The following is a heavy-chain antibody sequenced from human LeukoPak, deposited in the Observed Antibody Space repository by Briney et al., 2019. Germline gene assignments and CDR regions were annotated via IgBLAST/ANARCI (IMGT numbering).Heavy chain of an antibody. CDR3: AKTYSNSWYFDY. CDR2: IRSDGSDK. J-gene: IGHJ4*02. D-gene: IGHD6-13*01. Sequence: GGSLRLSCAASGFTFSAYGMHRVRQAPGKGLEWVAFIRSDGSDKQYGDSVKGRFTISRDNSKNTLFLQMNSLRAEDTAVYYCAKTYSNSWYFDYWGQGTLVTVSS. V-gene: IGHV3-30*02. CDR1: GFTFSAYG.